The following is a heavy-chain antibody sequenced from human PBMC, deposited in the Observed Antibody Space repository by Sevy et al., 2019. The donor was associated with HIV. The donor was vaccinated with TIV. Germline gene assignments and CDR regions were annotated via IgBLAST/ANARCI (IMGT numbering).Heavy chain of an antibody. V-gene: IGHV3-30-3*01. CDR2: ISSNGNSE. J-gene: IGHJ4*02. D-gene: IGHD1-1*01. Sequence: GGSLRLSCAASNFNFRTHAMHWVRQAPGKGLEWVALISSNGNSEFYADSVKGRFIISRDNSKDTLFLQMNSLRPDDTAVYYCARDSGYIVNWSRGGYWGQGTLVTVSS. CDR1: NFNFRTHA. CDR3: ARDSGYIVNWSRGGY.